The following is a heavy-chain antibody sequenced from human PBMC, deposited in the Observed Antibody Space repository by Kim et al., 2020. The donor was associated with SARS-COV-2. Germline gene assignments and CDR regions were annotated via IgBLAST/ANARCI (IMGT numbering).Heavy chain of an antibody. J-gene: IGHJ6*02. D-gene: IGHD5-12*01. Sequence: SETLSLTCTVSGGSISSSSYYWVWIRQPPGKGLEWIGSIYYSGSTYYNPSLKSRVTISVDTSKNQFSLKLSSVTAADTAVYYCASRDGYNYYYYYGMDVWGQGTTVTVSS. V-gene: IGHV4-39*01. CDR3: ASRDGYNYYYYYGMDV. CDR2: IYYSGST. CDR1: GGSISSSSYY.